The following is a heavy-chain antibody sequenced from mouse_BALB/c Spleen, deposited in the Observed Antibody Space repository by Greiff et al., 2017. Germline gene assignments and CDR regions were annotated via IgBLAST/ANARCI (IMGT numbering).Heavy chain of an antibody. Sequence: DVQLQESGPGLVKPSQSLSLTCTVTGYSITSDYAWNWIRQFPGNKLEWMGYISYSGSTSYNPSLKSRISITRDTSKNQFFLQLNSVTTEDTATYYCARYGVAMDYWGQGTSVTVSS. CDR3: ARYGVAMDY. J-gene: IGHJ4*01. CDR2: ISYSGST. D-gene: IGHD1-1*01. V-gene: IGHV3-2*02. CDR1: GYSITSDYA.